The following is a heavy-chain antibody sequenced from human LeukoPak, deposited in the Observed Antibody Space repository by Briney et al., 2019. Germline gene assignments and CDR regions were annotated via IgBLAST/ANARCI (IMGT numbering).Heavy chain of an antibody. CDR3: ARGQYYGGSTCYCFDY. V-gene: IGHV3-7*03. Sequence: GGSLRLSCAASGFTFSRYWMSWVRQAPGKGLEWVANIKQDGSEKYYVVSVKGRFTISRDNAKNSLYLQMISLRAEDTAVYYCARGQYYGGSTCYCFDYWGQGTLVTVSS. CDR2: IKQDGSEK. CDR1: GFTFSRYW. J-gene: IGHJ4*02. D-gene: IGHD2-21*01.